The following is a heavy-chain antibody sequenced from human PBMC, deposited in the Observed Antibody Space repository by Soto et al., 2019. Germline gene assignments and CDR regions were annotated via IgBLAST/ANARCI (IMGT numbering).Heavy chain of an antibody. V-gene: IGHV3-30-3*01. CDR1: GFTFSSYA. D-gene: IGHD3-22*01. CDR3: ARDQQWLLLPCYHYCIGV. CDR2: ISYDGSNK. J-gene: IGHJ6*02. Sequence: RGSLRLSCAASGFTFSSYAMHWVRQAPGKGLEWVAVISYDGSNKYYADSVKGRFTISRDNSKNTLYLQMNSLRAEDTAVYYCARDQQWLLLPCYHYCIGVRGQGTTVAGSS.